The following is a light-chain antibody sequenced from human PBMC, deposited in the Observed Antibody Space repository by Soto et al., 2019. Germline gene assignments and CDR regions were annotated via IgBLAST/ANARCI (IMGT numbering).Light chain of an antibody. V-gene: IGLV2-23*02. CDR2: EVS. CDR1: SSDVGSYNI. Sequence: QSVLTQPASVSGSPGQSITISCTGTSSDVGSYNIVSWYQQHPGKAPKLMIYEVSKRPSGFSNRFSGSKSGNTASLTISGLQDEDEADYYCCSYAGSSTWVFGGGTKLTVL. J-gene: IGLJ3*02. CDR3: CSYAGSSTWV.